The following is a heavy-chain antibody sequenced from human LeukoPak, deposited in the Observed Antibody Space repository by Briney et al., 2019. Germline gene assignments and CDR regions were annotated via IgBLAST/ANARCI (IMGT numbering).Heavy chain of an antibody. J-gene: IGHJ5*02. Sequence: ASVKVSCKASGYTFSTYYIHWVRQAPGQGLEWMGWINANSGETNYEKKFQGRVTMTRDTSISTAYMELSRLRSDDTAVYYCAWAHYDTTGYYGWFDPWGQGTLVTVSS. CDR1: GYTFSTYY. D-gene: IGHD3-22*01. CDR3: AWAHYDTTGYYGWFDP. V-gene: IGHV1-2*02. CDR2: INANSGET.